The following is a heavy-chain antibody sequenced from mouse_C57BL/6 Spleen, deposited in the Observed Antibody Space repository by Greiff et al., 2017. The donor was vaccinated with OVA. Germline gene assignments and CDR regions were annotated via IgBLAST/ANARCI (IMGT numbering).Heavy chain of an antibody. J-gene: IGHJ1*03. Sequence: EVKLKESGPGLVKPSQSLSLTCSVTGYSITSGYYWNWIRQFPGNKLEWMGYISYDGSNNYNPSLKNRISITRDTSKNQFFLKLNSVTTEDTATYYCARERDYSNFWYFDVWGTGTTVTVSS. V-gene: IGHV3-6*01. CDR3: ARERDYSNFWYFDV. CDR1: GYSITSGYY. CDR2: ISYDGSN. D-gene: IGHD2-5*01.